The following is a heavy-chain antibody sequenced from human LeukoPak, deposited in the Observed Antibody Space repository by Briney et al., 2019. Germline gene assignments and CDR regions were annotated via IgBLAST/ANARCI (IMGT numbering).Heavy chain of an antibody. J-gene: IGHJ4*02. D-gene: IGHD6-25*01. V-gene: IGHV3-33*01. CDR3: ATSKIIAAAAAGDY. Sequence: AGGSLRLSCAASGFTFSSYGMHWVRQAPGKGLEWVAVIWYDGSNKYYADSVKGRFTISRDNSRNTVYLQMNSLRAEDTAVYYCATSKIIAAAAAGDYWGQGTLVTVSS. CDR1: GFTFSSYG. CDR2: IWYDGSNK.